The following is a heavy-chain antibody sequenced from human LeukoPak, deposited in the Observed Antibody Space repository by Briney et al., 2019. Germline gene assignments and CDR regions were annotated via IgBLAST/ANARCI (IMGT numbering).Heavy chain of an antibody. CDR1: GFTFSSYW. CDR3: ARGTTMIVVVGRDAFDI. V-gene: IGHV3-7*01. J-gene: IGHJ3*02. D-gene: IGHD3-22*01. CDR2: IKQDGSEK. Sequence: GGSLRLSCAASGFTFSSYWMSWVRQAPGKGLEWVANIKQDGSEKYYVDSVKGRFTISRDNAKNPLYLQMNSLRAEDTAVYYCARGTTMIVVVGRDAFDIWGQGTMVTVSS.